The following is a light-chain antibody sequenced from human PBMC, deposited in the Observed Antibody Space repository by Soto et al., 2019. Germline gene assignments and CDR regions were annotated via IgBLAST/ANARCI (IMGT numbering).Light chain of an antibody. Sequence: QAVVTQASSLTVSPGETVTLTCASSTGAVTSAYYPSWFQQKPGQAPRALIYSTDNKDSCTPARFSGSILGDKAALTVSGVQPEDEADYYCLLSYGGSQVFGGGTQLTVL. J-gene: IGLJ2*01. CDR3: LLSYGGSQV. CDR2: STD. CDR1: TGAVTSAYY. V-gene: IGLV7-43*01.